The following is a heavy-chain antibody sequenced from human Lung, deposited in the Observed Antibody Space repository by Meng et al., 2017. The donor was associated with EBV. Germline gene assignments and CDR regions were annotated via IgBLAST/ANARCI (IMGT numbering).Heavy chain of an antibody. CDR2: IYHSGIT. D-gene: IGHD1-14*01. Sequence: QVLRQETGPGLVKPAGTLSLTCPVSGGSISSSNWWSWVRQPPGKGLEWIGKIYHSGITIYNPSLKSRVTMSVDNSKNQFSLKLNSMTAADTAVYYCARDPTGGEDHQRVWGQGTLVTVSS. CDR3: ARDPTGGEDHQRV. CDR1: GGSISSSNW. V-gene: IGHV4-4*02. J-gene: IGHJ4*02.